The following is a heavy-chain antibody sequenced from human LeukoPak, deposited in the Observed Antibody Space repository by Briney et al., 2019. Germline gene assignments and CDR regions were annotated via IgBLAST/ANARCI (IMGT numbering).Heavy chain of an antibody. J-gene: IGHJ4*02. CDR3: AKDQHYDILTSAIDY. Sequence: GGSLRLSCAASGFTFSTYSMNWVRQAPGKGLEWVSDISGSGGSTYYADSVKGRFTISRDNSKNTLYLQMNSLRAEDTAVYYCAKDQHYDILTSAIDYWGQGTLVTVSS. CDR1: GFTFSTYS. CDR2: ISGSGGST. V-gene: IGHV3-23*01. D-gene: IGHD3-9*01.